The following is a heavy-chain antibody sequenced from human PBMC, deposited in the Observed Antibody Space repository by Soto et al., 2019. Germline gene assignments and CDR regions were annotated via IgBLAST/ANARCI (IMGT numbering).Heavy chain of an antibody. CDR1: GYTFSDFD. J-gene: IGHJ6*02. CDR2: MNAKSGDT. Sequence: QAHLEQSGAEVKRPGASVKVSCKASGYTFSDFDINWLRQASGQGPEWMGWMNAKSGDTFFAQRFQGKFNMTWDTSLRTAYMEVGSLSSDDTSMYYCARGNPFNYAGFDVWGQGTTVAVSS. V-gene: IGHV1-8*01. D-gene: IGHD3-16*01. CDR3: ARGNPFNYAGFDV.